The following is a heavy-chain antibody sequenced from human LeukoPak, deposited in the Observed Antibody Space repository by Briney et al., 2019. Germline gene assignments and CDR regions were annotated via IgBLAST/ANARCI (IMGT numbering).Heavy chain of an antibody. CDR1: GGSISSYY. CDR2: IYYSGST. D-gene: IGHD2-2*02. J-gene: IGHJ4*02. Sequence: SETLSLTCTVSGGSISSYYWSWIRQPPGKGLEWIGYIYYSGSTNYNPSLKSRVTISVDMSKNQFSLKLSSVTAADTAVYYCARRTLDYTFDYWGQGTLVTVSS. CDR3: ARRTLDYTFDY. V-gene: IGHV4-59*01.